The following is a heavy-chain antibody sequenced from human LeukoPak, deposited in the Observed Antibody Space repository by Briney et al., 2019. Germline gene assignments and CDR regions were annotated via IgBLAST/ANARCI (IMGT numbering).Heavy chain of an antibody. D-gene: IGHD3-22*01. Sequence: PGGSLRLSCAASGFTFSSYAMSWVRQAPGKGLEWVAVISYDGSNKYYADSVKGRFTISRDNSKNTLYLQMNSLRAEDTAVYYCARDSSMIVVVKQFDYWGQGTLVTVSS. J-gene: IGHJ4*02. CDR2: ISYDGSNK. CDR1: GFTFSSYA. V-gene: IGHV3-30-3*01. CDR3: ARDSSMIVVVKQFDY.